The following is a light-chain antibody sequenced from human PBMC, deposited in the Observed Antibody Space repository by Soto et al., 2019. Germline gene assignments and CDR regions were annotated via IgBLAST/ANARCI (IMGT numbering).Light chain of an antibody. Sequence: EIVLTQSPGTLSLSPGERATLSCRASQSVSSSHLAWYQHTHGQAPRLLIYAASSRDTGSPDRFSGGGSGTDCTLPISRLEPEDFEVYYCQQYGYYPITFGQGTRLEIK. J-gene: IGKJ5*01. V-gene: IGKV3-20*01. CDR1: QSVSSSH. CDR2: AAS. CDR3: QQYGYYPIT.